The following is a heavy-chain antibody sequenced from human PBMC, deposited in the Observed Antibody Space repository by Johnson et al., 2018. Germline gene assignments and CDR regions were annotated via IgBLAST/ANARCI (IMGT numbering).Heavy chain of an antibody. CDR1: GFTFSSYW. V-gene: IGHV3-74*01. CDR3: ARDGGSTVSYYGY. J-gene: IGHJ4*02. D-gene: IGHD3-10*01. Sequence: EVQLVESGGGLVQPGGSLRLSCAASGFTFSSYWMHWVRQAPGKGLVWVSRINSDGSSTSYADYVKGRFTISRDNAKKTLYRQMNRLRAEDTAVYYCARDGGSTVSYYGYWGQGTLVTVSS. CDR2: INSDGSST.